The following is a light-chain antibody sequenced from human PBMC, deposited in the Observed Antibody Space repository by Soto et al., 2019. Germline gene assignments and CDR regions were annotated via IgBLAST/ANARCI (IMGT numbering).Light chain of an antibody. V-gene: IGKV1-5*03. CDR2: KAS. CDR1: QSISSW. CDR3: QHGT. Sequence: DIQMTHSPSTLSASVGDRVTITCRASQSISSWLAWYQQKPGKAPKLLIYKASSLESGVPSRFSGSGSGTEFTLTISSLQPDDFATYYCQHGTFGQGTKLEIK. J-gene: IGKJ2*01.